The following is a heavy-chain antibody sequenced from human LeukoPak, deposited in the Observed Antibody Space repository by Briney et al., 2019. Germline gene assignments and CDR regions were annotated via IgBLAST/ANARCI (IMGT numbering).Heavy chain of an antibody. CDR1: GFTFSSYA. CDR2: ISYDGSNK. V-gene: IGHV3-30*04. CDR3: AREARYCSGGSCSDY. Sequence: GGSLRLSCAASGFTFSSYAMHWVRQAPGKGLEWVAVISYDGSNKYYADSVKGRFTISRENSKNTLYLQMNSLRAEDTAVYYCAREARYCSGGSCSDYWGQGTLVTVSS. D-gene: IGHD2-15*01. J-gene: IGHJ4*02.